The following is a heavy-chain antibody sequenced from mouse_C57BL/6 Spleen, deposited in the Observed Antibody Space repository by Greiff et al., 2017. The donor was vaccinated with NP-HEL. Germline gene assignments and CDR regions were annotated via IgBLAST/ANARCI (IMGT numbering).Heavy chain of an antibody. Sequence: EVKLVESGGGLVQPKGSLKLSCAASGFSFNTYAMNWVRQAPGKGLEWVARIRSKSNNYATYYADSVKDRFTISRDDSESMLYLQMNNLKTEDTAMYYCVRHEDYDYAMDYWGQGTSVTVSS. CDR3: VRHEDYDYAMDY. CDR2: IRSKSNNYAT. J-gene: IGHJ4*01. V-gene: IGHV10-1*01. CDR1: GFSFNTYA. D-gene: IGHD2-4*01.